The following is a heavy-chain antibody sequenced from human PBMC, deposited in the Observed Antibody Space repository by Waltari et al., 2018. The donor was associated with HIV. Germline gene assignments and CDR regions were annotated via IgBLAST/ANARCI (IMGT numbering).Heavy chain of an antibody. CDR2: INGDGSGT. J-gene: IGHJ4*02. CDR1: GFTFSIHW. D-gene: IGHD4-17*01. V-gene: IGHV3-74*01. CDR3: TREGVETTAPADY. Sequence: VQLVESGRGLVQAGGSLRLSCAASGFTFSIHWVHWVRQAPGKGLVWVARINGDGSGTSYADSVRGRFSISRGNAENSLHLHMNSVIPEDTGLYYCTREGVETTAPADYWGQGTLVTVSS.